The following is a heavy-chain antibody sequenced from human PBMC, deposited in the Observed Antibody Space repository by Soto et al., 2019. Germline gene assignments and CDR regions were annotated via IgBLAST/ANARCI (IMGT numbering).Heavy chain of an antibody. Sequence: ASVKVSCKASGYTFTRSGISWVRQAPGQGLEWMGWISTYNGDTNYAQTFQGRVTISWDMSTNTAYMELSSLRSEDTAVYYCAAESYYESNGTKGRIDWGQGTLVTAPQ. D-gene: IGHD3-22*01. J-gene: IGHJ4*02. V-gene: IGHV1-18*01. CDR3: AAESYYESNGTKGRID. CDR2: ISTYNGDT. CDR1: GYTFTRSG.